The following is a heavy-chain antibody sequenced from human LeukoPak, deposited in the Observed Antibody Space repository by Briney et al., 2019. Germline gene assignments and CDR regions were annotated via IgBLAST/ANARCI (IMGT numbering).Heavy chain of an antibody. CDR2: IRYDGSNK. CDR3: AKELYYYDSSGYYDY. J-gene: IGHJ4*02. Sequence: PGGSLRLSCAASGFTFSSYGMHWVRQAPGKGLEWVAFIRYDGSNKYYADSVKGRFTISRDNSKNTLYLQMNSLRAEDTAVYYCAKELYYYDSSGYYDYWGQGTLVTVSS. CDR1: GFTFSSYG. V-gene: IGHV3-30*02. D-gene: IGHD3-22*01.